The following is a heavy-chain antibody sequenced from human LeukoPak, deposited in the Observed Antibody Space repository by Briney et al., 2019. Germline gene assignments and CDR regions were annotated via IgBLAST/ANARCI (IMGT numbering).Heavy chain of an antibody. J-gene: IGHJ4*02. CDR2: ISRSGDNT. CDR3: GKDPDYYDSSGLGP. Sequence: GGSLRLSCVVSGFTFSSYVMSWDRQAPGKGLEWVSAISRSGDNTYYADSVKGRFTISRDNSKNTLYLQMNSLRAEDTAVYYCGKDPDYYDSSGLGPWGQGVLVTVSS. D-gene: IGHD3-22*01. V-gene: IGHV3-23*01. CDR1: GFTFSSYV.